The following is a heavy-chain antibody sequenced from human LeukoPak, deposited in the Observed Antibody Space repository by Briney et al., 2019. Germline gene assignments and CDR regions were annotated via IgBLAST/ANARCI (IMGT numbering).Heavy chain of an antibody. V-gene: IGHV4-38-2*02. D-gene: IGHD2/OR15-2a*01. CDR1: GYSISSGYH. CDR2: VHHSGGT. CDR3: AEYGFTFDV. J-gene: IGHJ3*01. Sequence: SETLSLTCTVSGYSISSGYHWGWIRQPPGKGLEWIASVHHSGGTYYNPSLKSRVTISIDTSKNQFSLKLRSVTAADTAVYYCAEYGFTFDVWGQGTMVTVSS.